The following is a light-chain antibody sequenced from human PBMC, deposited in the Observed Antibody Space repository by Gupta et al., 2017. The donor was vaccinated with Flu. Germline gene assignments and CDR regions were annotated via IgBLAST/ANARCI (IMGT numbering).Light chain of an antibody. CDR1: HSISSN. CDR2: GAS. CDR3: QQYNNWPRT. V-gene: IGKV3-15*01. Sequence: RATPSVSPGERASLSCRTSHSISSNLAWHQQKPGQAPRLLIYGASSRATGIPARFRRSGSGTEFTLTISSLHSEDFTVYYCQQYNNWPRTFGQGTKVEIK. J-gene: IGKJ1*01.